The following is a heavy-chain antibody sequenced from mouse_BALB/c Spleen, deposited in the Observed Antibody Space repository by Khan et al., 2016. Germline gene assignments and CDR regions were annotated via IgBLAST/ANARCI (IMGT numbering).Heavy chain of an antibody. CDR2: IWPGGST. V-gene: IGHV2-9*02. Sequence: QVQLKESGPGLVAPSQSLSITCTVSGFSLTNSDVHWIRQPPGKGLEWLGVIWPGGSTDYNSALMSRLSITKDNSQNQVFLKMISLQTDDTAMYXCARDDQDYDAWFASWGQGTLVIVSA. J-gene: IGHJ3*01. D-gene: IGHD2-4*01. CDR3: ARDDQDYDAWFAS. CDR1: GFSLTNSD.